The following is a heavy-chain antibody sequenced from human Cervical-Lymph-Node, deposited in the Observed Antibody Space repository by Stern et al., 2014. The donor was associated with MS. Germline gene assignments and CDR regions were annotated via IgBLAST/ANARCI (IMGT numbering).Heavy chain of an antibody. CDR3: AKDDRLLQAIDV. J-gene: IGHJ3*01. CDR2: TIPLFGSP. CDR1: GGTFIRSA. Sequence: QVQLVQSGAEVKKPGSSVKVSCKTSGGTFIRSAISWVRQAPGQGIEWMGGTIPLFGSPNYAQKFQGRVTITADASTSTSYMELTSLRSEDTAIYFCAKDDRLLQAIDVWGQGTSVIVSA. V-gene: IGHV1-69*01. D-gene: IGHD2-21*01.